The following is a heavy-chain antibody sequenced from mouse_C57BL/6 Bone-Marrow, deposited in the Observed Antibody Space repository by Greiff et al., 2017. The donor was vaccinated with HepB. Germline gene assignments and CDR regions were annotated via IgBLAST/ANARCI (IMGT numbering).Heavy chain of an antibody. V-gene: IGHV1-39*01. CDR2: INPNYGTT. J-gene: IGHJ1*03. D-gene: IGHD1-1*01. CDR3: ARGEFTTVVATRYFDV. CDR1: GYSFTDYN. Sequence: EVKLQESGPELVKPGASVKISCKASGYSFTDYNMNWVKQSNGKSLEWIGVINPNYGTTSYNQKFKGKATLTVDQSSSTAYMQLNSLTSEDSAVYYCARGEFTTVVATRYFDVWGTGTTVTVSS.